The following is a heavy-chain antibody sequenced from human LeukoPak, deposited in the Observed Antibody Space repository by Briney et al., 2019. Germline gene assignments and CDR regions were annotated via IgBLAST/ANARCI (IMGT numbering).Heavy chain of an antibody. D-gene: IGHD5-24*01. CDR2: INQDGREK. CDR3: ARETPRRGETRDGYR. CDR1: GFSVSNNY. V-gene: IGHV3-7*01. Sequence: PGGSLRVSCAASGFSVSNNYMSWVRQAPGQGVEWVANINQDGREKYYVDSVKGRFTISRDNANNSLYLQMTSLTAEDTAVYYCARETPRRGETRDGYRWGQGTLVTVSS. J-gene: IGHJ4*02.